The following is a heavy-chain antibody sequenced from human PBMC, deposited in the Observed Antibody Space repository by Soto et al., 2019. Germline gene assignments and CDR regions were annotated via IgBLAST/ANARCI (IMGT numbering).Heavy chain of an antibody. Sequence: SGPTLVNPTQTLTLTCTFSGFSLSTYGVGVGWIRQPPGKTLEWLALIYWDDDKRYSPSLKSRLTITKDTSKNQVVLTMTNMDPVDTATYYCADRQEYSSSCNSGLFDPWGQGILVTVSS. CDR2: IYWDDDK. D-gene: IGHD2-15*01. J-gene: IGHJ5*02. CDR3: ADRQEYSSSCNSGLFDP. V-gene: IGHV2-5*02. CDR1: GFSLSTYGVG.